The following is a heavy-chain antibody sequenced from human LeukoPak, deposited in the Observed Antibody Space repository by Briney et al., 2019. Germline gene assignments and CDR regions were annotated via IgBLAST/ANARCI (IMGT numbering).Heavy chain of an antibody. CDR1: GGSFSGYY. D-gene: IGHD2-15*01. CDR2: IKHSGST. Sequence: SETLSLTCAVYGGSFSGYYWSWIRQPPGKGLEWIGEIKHSGSTNCNPSLKSRVTISVDTSKNQFSLKLSSVTAADTAVYYCARGLGDIVVVVAATYYFDYWGQGTLVTVSS. CDR3: ARGLGDIVVVVAATYYFDY. J-gene: IGHJ4*02. V-gene: IGHV4-34*01.